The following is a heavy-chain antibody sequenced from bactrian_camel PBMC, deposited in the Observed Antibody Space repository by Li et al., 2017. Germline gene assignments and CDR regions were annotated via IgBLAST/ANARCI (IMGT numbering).Heavy chain of an antibody. CDR2: IKVDGTT. CDR1: GYEFKRCN. CDR3: AIDPLASTWGCHIMHHWGSAS. D-gene: IGHD3*01. Sequence: DVQLVESGGDSVQAGGSLKLSREASGYEFKRCNMAWYRERQDKSRELVSSIKVDGTTSLADNVKGRFTVSLDNDKDTLYLEMNDLKEEDTAMYFCAIDPLASTWGCHIMHHWGSASWGQGTQVTVS. J-gene: IGHJ6*01. V-gene: IGHV3S10*01.